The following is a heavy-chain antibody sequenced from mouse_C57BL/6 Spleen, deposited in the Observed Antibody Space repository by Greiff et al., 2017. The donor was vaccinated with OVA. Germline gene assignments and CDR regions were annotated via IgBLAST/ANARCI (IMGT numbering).Heavy chain of an antibody. V-gene: IGHV3-6*01. CDR1: GYSITSGYF. Sequence: DVKLQESGPGLVKPSQSLSLTCSVTGYSITSGYFWNWIRQFPGNKLEWMGYISYDGSNNYNPSLKNRISITRDTSKNQFFLTLNSVTTEDTATYYCARVTLYYGSSRPYAMDYWGQGTSGTVSS. CDR3: ARVTLYYGSSRPYAMDY. J-gene: IGHJ4*01. CDR2: ISYDGSN. D-gene: IGHD1-1*01.